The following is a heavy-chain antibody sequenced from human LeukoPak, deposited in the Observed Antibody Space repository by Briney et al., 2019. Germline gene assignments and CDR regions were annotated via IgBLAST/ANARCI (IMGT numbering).Heavy chain of an antibody. V-gene: IGHV3-13*01. CDR3: ARGGIQVSGIDEFDY. CDR1: GFTFIDYD. J-gene: IGHJ4*02. CDR2: ICIRGDT. D-gene: IGHD6-19*01. Sequence: GGCLRLSCAASGFTFIDYDMHWVRHVIGKGLEWVSAICIRGDTHYSGSVKGRFTISRENAESSLYLQMNSLRAEDTAVYYCARGGIQVSGIDEFDYWGQGTLVTVSS.